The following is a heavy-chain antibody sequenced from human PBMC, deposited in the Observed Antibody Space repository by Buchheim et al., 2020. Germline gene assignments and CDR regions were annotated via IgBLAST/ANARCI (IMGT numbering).Heavy chain of an antibody. Sequence: QVQLQQWGAGLLKPSETLSLTCAVYGGSFSGYYWSWIRQPPGKGLEWIGEINHSGSTNYNPSLKSRVTISVDTSKNQFSLKLSSVTAADTAVYYCARGSCSGGSCPSIGCYYYYGMDVWGQGTT. CDR1: GGSFSGYY. J-gene: IGHJ6*02. CDR2: INHSGST. CDR3: ARGSCSGGSCPSIGCYYYYGMDV. V-gene: IGHV4-34*01. D-gene: IGHD2-15*01.